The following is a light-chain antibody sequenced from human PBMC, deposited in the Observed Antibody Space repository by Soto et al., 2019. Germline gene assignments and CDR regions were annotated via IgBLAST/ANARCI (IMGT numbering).Light chain of an antibody. CDR2: EVT. J-gene: IGLJ1*01. CDR1: SSDIGDYNY. CDR3: SSYAGNKNYV. Sequence: QSVLTQPASVSGSPGQSITISCTGTSSDIGDYNYVSWYQQHPGKAPKLMIYEVTKRPSGVPDRFSGSKSGNTASLTVSGLQADDEADYYCSSYAGNKNYVFGNGTKVT. V-gene: IGLV2-8*01.